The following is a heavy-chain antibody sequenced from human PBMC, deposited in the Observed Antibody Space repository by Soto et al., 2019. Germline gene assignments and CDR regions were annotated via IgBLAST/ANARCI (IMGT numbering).Heavy chain of an antibody. J-gene: IGHJ4*02. CDR1: GFTFSSYG. CDR2: IWYDGSNK. V-gene: IGHV3-33*01. Sequence: QVQLVESGGGVVQPGRSLRLSCAASGFTFSSYGMHWVRQAPGKGLEWVAVIWYDGSNKYYADSVKGRFTISRDNSKNTLYLKRNSLRAEDTAVYYCAREAVIVGVYPPLDYWGQGTLVTVSS. CDR3: AREAVIVGVYPPLDY. D-gene: IGHD1-26*01.